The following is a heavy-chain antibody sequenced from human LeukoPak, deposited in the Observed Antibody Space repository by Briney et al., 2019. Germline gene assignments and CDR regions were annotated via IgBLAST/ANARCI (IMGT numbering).Heavy chain of an antibody. J-gene: IGHJ4*02. CDR1: GFTFSSFT. V-gene: IGHV3-21*01. Sequence: GRSLRLSCAASGFTFSSFTMNWVRQAPGKGLEWVSSISGSTNYIYYADSVKGRFTISRDNAKNSLYLQMNSLRAEDTAVYYCARRRHYYDSSGPSDYWGQGTLVTVSS. D-gene: IGHD3-22*01. CDR2: ISGSTNYI. CDR3: ARRRHYYDSSGPSDY.